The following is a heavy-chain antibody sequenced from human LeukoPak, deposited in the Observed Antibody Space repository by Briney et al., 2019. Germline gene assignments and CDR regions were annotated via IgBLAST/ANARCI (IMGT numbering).Heavy chain of an antibody. CDR3: ASSLWTYDILTGYGY. D-gene: IGHD3-9*01. CDR2: IYYSGST. J-gene: IGHJ4*02. CDR1: GVSVSSGSYY. V-gene: IGHV4-61*01. Sequence: SETLSLTCTVSGVSVSSGSYYWIWLRQPPGMGLEWLGYIYYSGSTNYNPSLKSRVTISVDTSKNQFSLKLSSVTAADTAVYYCASSLWTYDILTGYGYWGQGTLVTVSS.